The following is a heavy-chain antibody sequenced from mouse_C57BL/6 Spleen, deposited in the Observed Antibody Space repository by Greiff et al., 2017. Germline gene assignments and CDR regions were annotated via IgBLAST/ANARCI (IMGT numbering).Heavy chain of an antibody. CDR1: GYTFTSYW. Sequence: VQLHQPGAELVRPGSSVKLSCKASGYTFTSYWMHWVKQRPIQGLEWIGNIDPSDSETHYNQKFKDKDTLTVDKSSSTAYMQLSSLTSEDSAVYYCARGRLGYYCGYGGQGTTLTVSS. CDR2: IDPSDSET. D-gene: IGHD3-2*02. V-gene: IGHV1-52*01. CDR3: ARGRLGYYCGY. J-gene: IGHJ2*01.